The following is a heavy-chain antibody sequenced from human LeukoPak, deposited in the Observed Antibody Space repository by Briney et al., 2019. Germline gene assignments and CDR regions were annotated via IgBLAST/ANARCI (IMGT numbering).Heavy chain of an antibody. CDR1: CGTVCSGTYY. J-gene: IGHJ4*02. CDR2: IYYTGST. V-gene: IGHV4-61*01. Sequence: PSETLSLTCTVSCGTVCSGTYYWSWIRQPPGKGLEWIGYIYYTGSTSYNPSLKSRVTISVDSSKNQFSLRLSSVTAADTAVYYCVRDGDYWGQGTLVTVSS. CDR3: VRDGDY.